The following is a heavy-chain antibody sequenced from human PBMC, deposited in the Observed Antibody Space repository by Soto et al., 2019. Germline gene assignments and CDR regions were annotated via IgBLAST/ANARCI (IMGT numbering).Heavy chain of an antibody. D-gene: IGHD6-25*01. J-gene: IGHJ4*02. CDR1: GGSISSYC. CDR2: IYYSGST. CDR3: AGDPSGTYYFDY. Sequence: PSETLSLTCTVSGGSISSYCWSWIRQPPGKGLEWIGYIYYSGSTNYNPSLKSRVTISVDTSKNQFSLKLSSVTAADTAVYYCAGDPSGTYYFDYWGQGTLVTVSS. V-gene: IGHV4-59*01.